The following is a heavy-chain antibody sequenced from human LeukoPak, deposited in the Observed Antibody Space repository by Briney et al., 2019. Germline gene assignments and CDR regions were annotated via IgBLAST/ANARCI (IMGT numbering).Heavy chain of an antibody. Sequence: PGRSLGLSCAASGFTFDDYAMHWVRQAPGKGLEWVSGISWNSGSIGYADSVKGRFTISRDNAKNSLYLQMNSLRTEDTAFYYCARDLSRDFDSGRFDYWGQGTLVTVSS. D-gene: IGHD3-22*01. V-gene: IGHV3-9*01. CDR1: GFTFDDYA. CDR3: ARDLSRDFDSGRFDY. J-gene: IGHJ4*02. CDR2: ISWNSGSI.